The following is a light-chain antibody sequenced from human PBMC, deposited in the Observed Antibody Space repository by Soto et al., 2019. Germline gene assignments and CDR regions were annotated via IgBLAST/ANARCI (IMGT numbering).Light chain of an antibody. J-gene: IGLJ3*02. V-gene: IGLV2-14*01. CDR3: SSYTSSSTWV. CDR2: DAS. CDR1: SSDVGGYNY. Sequence: QSALTQPASVSGSPGQSITISCTGTSSDVGGYNYVSWYQQHPGKASKLMIYDASNRPSGVSNRFSCSKSGNTASLTISGLQAEDEADYYCSSYTSSSTWVFGGGTKVTVL.